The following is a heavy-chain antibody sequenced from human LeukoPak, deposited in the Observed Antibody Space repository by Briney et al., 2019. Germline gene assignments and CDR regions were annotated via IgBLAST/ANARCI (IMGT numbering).Heavy chain of an antibody. V-gene: IGHV3-33*01. CDR1: GFTFSSYG. CDR2: IWYDGSNK. Sequence: GGSLRLSCAASGFTFSSYGMHWVRQAPGKGLEWVAVIWYDGSNKYYADSVKGRFTISRDNAKNSLYLQMNSLRAEDTAVYYCARVNGDYYDSSGYPDYWGQGTLVTVSS. D-gene: IGHD3-22*01. CDR3: ARVNGDYYDSSGYPDY. J-gene: IGHJ4*02.